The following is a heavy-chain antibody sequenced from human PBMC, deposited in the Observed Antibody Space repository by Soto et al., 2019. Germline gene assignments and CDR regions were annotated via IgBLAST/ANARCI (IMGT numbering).Heavy chain of an antibody. D-gene: IGHD2-15*01. CDR1: GGTFSTNG. Sequence: QVQLLQSGAEVKRPGSSVRVSCKASGGTFSTNGINWVRQAPGQGLEWMGGIIPMFGTANYAQKFQGRVTITADKSTSTVYMDLGSLRSEDTATYYCARRPSRYCSGGGCYSGDYYGLDVWGQGTTVTVSS. J-gene: IGHJ6*02. CDR3: ARRPSRYCSGGGCYSGDYYGLDV. CDR2: IIPMFGTA. V-gene: IGHV1-69*06.